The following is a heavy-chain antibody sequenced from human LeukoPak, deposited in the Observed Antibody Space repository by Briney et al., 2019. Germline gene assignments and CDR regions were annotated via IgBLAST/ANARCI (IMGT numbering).Heavy chain of an antibody. CDR1: GGSISSYY. D-gene: IGHD3-22*01. Sequence: SETLSLTCTVSGGSISSYYWGWIRQPPGKGLEWIGYIYYSGSTNYNPSLKSRVTISVDTSKNQFSLKLSSVTAADTAVYYCAGVSPSYYYDSSGFLDAFDIWGQGTMVTVSS. J-gene: IGHJ3*02. CDR2: IYYSGST. V-gene: IGHV4-59*01. CDR3: AGVSPSYYYDSSGFLDAFDI.